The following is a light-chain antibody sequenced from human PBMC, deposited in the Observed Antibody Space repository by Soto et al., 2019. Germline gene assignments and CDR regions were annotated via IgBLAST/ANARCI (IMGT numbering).Light chain of an antibody. V-gene: IGLV2-8*01. J-gene: IGLJ2*01. CDR1: SSDIGGYNY. CDR3: SSYVGSDTVV. Sequence: QSALIQPPSASGSPGQSVTISCTGTSSDIGGYNYVSWYQQHPGKAPKVMIYEVSKRPSGVPDRFSGSKSGNTASLTVSGLQAEDEADYYCSSYVGSDTVVFGGGTKLTVL. CDR2: EVS.